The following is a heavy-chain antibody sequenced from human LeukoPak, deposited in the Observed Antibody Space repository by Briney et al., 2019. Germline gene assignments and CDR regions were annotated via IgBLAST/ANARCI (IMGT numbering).Heavy chain of an antibody. CDR2: ISAYNGNT. D-gene: IGHD2-15*01. Sequence: ASVKVSYKASGYTFTSYGISWVRQAPGQGLEWMGWISAYNGNTNYAQKLQGRVTMTTDTSTSTAYMELRSLRSDDTAVYYCARARASLYYFDYWGQGTLVTVSS. CDR3: ARARASLYYFDY. V-gene: IGHV1-18*01. J-gene: IGHJ4*02. CDR1: GYTFTSYG.